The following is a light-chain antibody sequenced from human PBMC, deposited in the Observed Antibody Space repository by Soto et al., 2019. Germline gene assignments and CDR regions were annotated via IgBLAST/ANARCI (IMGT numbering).Light chain of an antibody. CDR3: ISYTSFDTDG. J-gene: IGLJ1*01. CDR1: STDIAAYKF. V-gene: IGLV2-14*03. CDR2: DVT. Sequence: QSVLTQPASVSASPGQSSTISCTGTSTDIAAYKFVSWYQQHPGKAPKLMIYDVTSRPSGVSNRFSGSNSGNTASLLSSGLQSEDEADYYCISYTSFDTDGFGTGTKVTVL.